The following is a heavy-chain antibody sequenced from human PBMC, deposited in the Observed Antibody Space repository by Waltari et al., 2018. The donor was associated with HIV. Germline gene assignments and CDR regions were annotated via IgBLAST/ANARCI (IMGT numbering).Heavy chain of an antibody. V-gene: IGHV3-30*18. CDR2: ISYDGSNK. D-gene: IGHD2-2*01. CDR3: AKDLVRLLSIPGYYYYGMDV. Sequence: QVQLVESGGGVVQPGRSLRLSCAASGFTFSSYGMHWVRQAPGKGLAWVAVISYDGSNKYYADSVKGRFTISRDNSKNTLYLQMNSLRAEDTAVYYCAKDLVRLLSIPGYYYYGMDVWGQGTTVTVSS. CDR1: GFTFSSYG. J-gene: IGHJ6*02.